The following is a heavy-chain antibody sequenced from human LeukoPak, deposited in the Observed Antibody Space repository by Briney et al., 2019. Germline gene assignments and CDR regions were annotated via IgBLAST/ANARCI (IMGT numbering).Heavy chain of an antibody. Sequence: SETLSLTCTVSGGSISSYYWSWIRQPPGKGLEWIGYIYYSGSTNYNPSLKSRVTISVDTSKNQFSLKLSSVTAADTAVYYCARGRPGTMVRGVKPPLQHWGQGTLVTVSS. CDR2: IYYSGST. V-gene: IGHV4-59*01. D-gene: IGHD3-10*01. CDR1: GGSISSYY. CDR3: ARGRPGTMVRGVKPPLQH. J-gene: IGHJ1*01.